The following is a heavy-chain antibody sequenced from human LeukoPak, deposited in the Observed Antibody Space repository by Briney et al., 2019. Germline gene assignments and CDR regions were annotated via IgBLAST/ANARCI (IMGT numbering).Heavy chain of an antibody. Sequence: GGSLRLSCVTSGFTFSSYAMSWVRQAPGKGLEWVSAISASGGSTYYADSVKGRFTISRDNAKNSLYLQMNSLRAEDTAVYYCARGTGGPDYWGQGTLVTVSS. CDR1: GFTFSSYA. V-gene: IGHV3-23*01. D-gene: IGHD3/OR15-3a*01. CDR2: ISASGGST. CDR3: ARGTGGPDY. J-gene: IGHJ4*02.